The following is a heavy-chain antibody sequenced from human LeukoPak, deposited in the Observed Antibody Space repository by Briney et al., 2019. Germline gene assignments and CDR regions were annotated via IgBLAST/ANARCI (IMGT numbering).Heavy chain of an antibody. V-gene: IGHV3-7*04. CDR2: IHPEGDEK. CDR1: GFTFGNFW. CDR3: ARGDAFSGDH. J-gene: IGHJ4*02. Sequence: GGSLRLSCVASGFTFGNFWMSWFRHSPGRGLEWVANIHPEGDEKYHVESVMGRFTISRDNAESSLFLQMNGLRAEDTAVYYCARGDAFSGDHWGQGTLVTVSS.